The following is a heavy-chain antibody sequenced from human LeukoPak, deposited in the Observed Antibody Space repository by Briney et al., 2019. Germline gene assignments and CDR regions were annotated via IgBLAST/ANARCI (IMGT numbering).Heavy chain of an antibody. V-gene: IGHV3-23*01. CDR2: ISGSGGST. CDR1: GFTFSSYA. Sequence: GGSLRLSCAASGFTFSSYAMSWVRQAPGKGLEWFSAISGSGGSTYYADPVKGRFTISRDDSKNTLYLQMDSLRAEDTAVYYCAKPIASRRAFDIWGQGTMVTVSS. J-gene: IGHJ3*02. D-gene: IGHD1-26*01. CDR3: AKPIASRRAFDI.